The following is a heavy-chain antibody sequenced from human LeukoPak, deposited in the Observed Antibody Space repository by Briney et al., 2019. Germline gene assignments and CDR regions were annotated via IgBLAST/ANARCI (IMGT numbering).Heavy chain of an antibody. Sequence: ASVKVSCKASGYTFTSNYIHWVRQAPGQGLEWMGMIYPRDGSTSYAQKFQGRVTVTRDTSTSTVHMELSGLRSEDTAVYYCARDRQQLGYYYYGMDVWGQGTTVTVSS. CDR1: GYTFTSNY. CDR3: ARDRQQLGYYYYGMDV. D-gene: IGHD6-13*01. CDR2: IYPRDGST. V-gene: IGHV1-46*01. J-gene: IGHJ6*02.